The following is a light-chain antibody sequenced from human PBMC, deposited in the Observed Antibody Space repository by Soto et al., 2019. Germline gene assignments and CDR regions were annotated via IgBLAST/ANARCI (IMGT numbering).Light chain of an antibody. Sequence: EVVLTQSPGTLSLSPGEGATLSCRASQGVSDNYLAWYQHKPGQPPRLLIYVASNRATAIPDRFSGSGSGTDFTLTISRLEPEDFAVYFCQQYGSSPRTFGQGTKLDIK. CDR2: VAS. J-gene: IGKJ2*01. CDR3: QQYGSSPRT. CDR1: QGVSDNY. V-gene: IGKV3-20*01.